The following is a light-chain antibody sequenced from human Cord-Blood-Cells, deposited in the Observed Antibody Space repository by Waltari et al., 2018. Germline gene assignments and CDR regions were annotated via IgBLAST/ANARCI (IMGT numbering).Light chain of an antibody. CDR2: EGS. Sequence: SALNQPASVSGSPGQSITISCTGTSSDVGRYNLVPWYQQHPGKAPKLMIYEGSKRPSGVSNRFSGSKSGNTASLTISGLQAEDEADYYCCSYAGSSTWVFGGGTKLTVL. J-gene: IGLJ3*02. V-gene: IGLV2-23*01. CDR3: CSYAGSSTWV. CDR1: SSDVGRYNL.